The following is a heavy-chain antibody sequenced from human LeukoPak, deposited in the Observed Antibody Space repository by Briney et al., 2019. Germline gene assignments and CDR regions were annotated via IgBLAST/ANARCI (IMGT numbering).Heavy chain of an antibody. CDR2: ISSSSSYI. J-gene: IGHJ6*03. CDR3: ARDEVIYYYYYYMDV. Sequence: PGGSLRLSCAASGFTFSSYSMNWVRQAPGKGLEWVSSISSSSSYIYYADSVKGRFTISRDNAKNSLYLQMNSLRAEDTAVYYCARDEVIYYYYYYMDVWGKGTTVTASS. V-gene: IGHV3-21*01. D-gene: IGHD3-16*02. CDR1: GFTFSSYS.